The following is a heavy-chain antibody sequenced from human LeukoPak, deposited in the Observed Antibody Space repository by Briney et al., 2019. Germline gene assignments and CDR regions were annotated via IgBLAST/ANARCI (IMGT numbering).Heavy chain of an antibody. J-gene: IGHJ4*02. CDR2: VSRSSSHT. Sequence: GGSLRLSCAASGFTFSIYSMNWVRQAPGKGLEWVSSVSRSSSHTYYADSVKGRFTISRDNAKNSLYLQMNSLRGEDTAVYYCAKDFRIGYSAHFDYWGQGALVTVSS. CDR3: AKDFRIGYSAHFDY. D-gene: IGHD2-21*01. V-gene: IGHV3-21*04. CDR1: GFTFSIYS.